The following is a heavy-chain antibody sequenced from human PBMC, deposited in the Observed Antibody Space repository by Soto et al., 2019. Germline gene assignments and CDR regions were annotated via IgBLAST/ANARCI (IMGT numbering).Heavy chain of an antibody. Sequence: SSVKVSCKASGGTLSSYTIIWVRQAPGQGLEWMGRIIPILGIANYAQKFQGRVTITADESTSTAYMELSSLRSEDTAVYYCARPTRYYYDSSGQWALFDLWRQGTLVIVYS. CDR3: ARPTRYYYDSSGQWALFDL. CDR2: IIPILGIA. CDR1: GGTLSSYT. V-gene: IGHV1-69*02. D-gene: IGHD3-22*01. J-gene: IGHJ5*02.